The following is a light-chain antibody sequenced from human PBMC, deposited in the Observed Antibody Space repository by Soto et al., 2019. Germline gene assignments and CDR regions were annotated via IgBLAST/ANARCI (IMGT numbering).Light chain of an antibody. CDR2: EAS. J-gene: IGKJ4*01. V-gene: IGKV3D-20*01. CDR3: QHYGDSSST. Sequence: IVLTQSPGTLSLSPGEVATLSCGASQTIAYNFLAWYQQKPGLAPRLLVYEASKRATGIPDRFSGSGSGTDFTLTITTLEPEDFAVYYCQHYGDSSSTFGGGTRVEI. CDR1: QTIAYNF.